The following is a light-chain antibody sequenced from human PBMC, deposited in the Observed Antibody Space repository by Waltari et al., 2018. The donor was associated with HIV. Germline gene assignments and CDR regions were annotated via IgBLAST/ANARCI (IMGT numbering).Light chain of an antibody. CDR2: EDS. Sequence: SYELTQPPSVSVSPGQTARITCSGDALPKTYAYWYQQKSGQAPVLVIYEDSKRPSGIPERFSGSSSGTMATLTISGTPVEDEADYYCYSTDSSGNHGVFGGGTKLTVL. J-gene: IGLJ3*02. CDR1: ALPKTY. CDR3: YSTDSSGNHGV. V-gene: IGLV3-10*01.